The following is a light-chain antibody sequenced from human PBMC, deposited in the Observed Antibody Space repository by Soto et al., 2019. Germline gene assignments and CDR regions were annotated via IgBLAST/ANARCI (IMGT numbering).Light chain of an antibody. CDR3: CSYAGSYV. CDR1: SSDVGGYNY. J-gene: IGLJ1*01. Sequence: QSALTQRRSVSGSPGQSVTISCTGTSSDVGGYNYVSWYQQHPGKAPKLMIYDVSKRPSGVPDRFSGSKSGNTASLTISGLQAEDEADYYCCSYAGSYVFGIGTKVTVL. V-gene: IGLV2-11*01. CDR2: DVS.